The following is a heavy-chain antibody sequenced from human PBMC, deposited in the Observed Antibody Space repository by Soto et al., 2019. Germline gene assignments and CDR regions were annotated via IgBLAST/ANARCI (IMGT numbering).Heavy chain of an antibody. CDR3: AKGGGDGTDYYYYGMDV. CDR2: ISGSGGST. Sequence: GGSLRLSCAASGFTFSSYAMSWVRQAPGKGLEWVSAISGSGGSTYYADSVKGRFTISRDNSKNTLYLQMNSLRAEDTAVYYCAKGGGDGTDYYYYGMDVWGQGTTVTVSS. V-gene: IGHV3-23*01. D-gene: IGHD3-10*01. J-gene: IGHJ6*02. CDR1: GFTFSSYA.